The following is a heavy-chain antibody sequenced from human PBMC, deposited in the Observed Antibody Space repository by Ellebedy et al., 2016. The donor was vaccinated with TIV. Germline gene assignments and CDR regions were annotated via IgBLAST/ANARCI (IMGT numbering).Heavy chain of an antibody. CDR1: GGTFSSYA. CDR2: IIPFFGTA. Sequence: SVKVSXKASGGTFSSYAIIWVRQAPRQGLEWVGGIIPFFGTAHCAQKFQGRVTITADESTTTAYMELSSLRSADTAVYYCARDLCGGDCDSCVCWGQGSLVTVSS. V-gene: IGHV1-69*13. CDR3: ARDLCGGDCDSCVC. J-gene: IGHJ1*01. D-gene: IGHD2-21*01.